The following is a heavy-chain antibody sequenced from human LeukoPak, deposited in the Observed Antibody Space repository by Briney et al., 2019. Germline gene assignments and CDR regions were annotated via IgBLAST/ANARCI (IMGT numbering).Heavy chain of an antibody. CDR1: GFTFTSYA. J-gene: IGHJ4*02. V-gene: IGHV3-23*01. CDR3: ARVDEGRNGVTVGY. D-gene: IGHD2-8*01. CDR2: ISGSGTGT. Sequence: GGSLRLSCAASGFTFTSYAMSWVRQAPGKGLEWVSGISGSGTGTYYADSVKGRFTISRDNAKNSLYLQMNSLRAEDTAVYYCARVDEGRNGVTVGYWGQGTLVTVSS.